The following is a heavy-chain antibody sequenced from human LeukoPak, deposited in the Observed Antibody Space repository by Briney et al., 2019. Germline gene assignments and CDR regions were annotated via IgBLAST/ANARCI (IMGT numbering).Heavy chain of an antibody. J-gene: IGHJ3*01. D-gene: IGHD1/OR15-1a*01. CDR1: GDSITNYY. CDR2: SYYTGSS. CDR3: AKWNSVYNAFDV. Sequence: SETLSLTCTVSGDSITNYYWNWIRQPPGKGLEWIGFSYYTGSSLYNPSLKSRVTISVDSSKSQSSLKLSSVTAADTAVYYCAKWNSVYNAFDVWGQGTIVTVSS. V-gene: IGHV4-59*03.